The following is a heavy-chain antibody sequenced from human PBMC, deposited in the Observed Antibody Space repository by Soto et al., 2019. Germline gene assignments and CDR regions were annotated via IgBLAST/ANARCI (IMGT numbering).Heavy chain of an antibody. CDR2: ISNRGDT. CDR1: GFIVSDTY. CDR3: ARAPRYCRGGSCSITGDAFDI. D-gene: IGHD2-15*01. J-gene: IGHJ3*02. V-gene: IGHV3-66*01. Sequence: EVQLVESGGGLVQPGGSLRLSCTASGFIVSDTYMNWVRQAPGKGLEWVSVISNRGDTHYADSVRGRFSLSRDIADNTLHLQMNNLRVEDTAVYYCARAPRYCRGGSCSITGDAFDIWGQGTMVTVSS.